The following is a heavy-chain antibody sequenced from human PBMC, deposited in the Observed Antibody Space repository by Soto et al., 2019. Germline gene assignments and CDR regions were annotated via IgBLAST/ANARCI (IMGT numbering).Heavy chain of an antibody. CDR1: GYTFTRYG. J-gene: IGHJ4*02. Sequence: QVQLVQSGPEVKKPGASVKVSCKTSGYTFTRYGIAWVRQAPGQGLEWMGGISTSKGNTNSVQKFQGRVTMTTDTSASTAYMELRSLRSDDTAVYYCATRSPAFAFWGQGTLVTVSS. CDR3: ATRSPAFAF. CDR2: ISTSKGNT. V-gene: IGHV1-18*01.